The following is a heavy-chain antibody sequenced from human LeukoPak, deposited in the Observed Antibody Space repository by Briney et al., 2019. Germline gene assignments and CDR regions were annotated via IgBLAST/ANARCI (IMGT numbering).Heavy chain of an antibody. D-gene: IGHD3-22*01. Sequence: GRSLRLSCAASGFTFSNYAVHWVRQTLGKGPEWVGIISHDGVNKYYADSVKGRFTISRDNSENTAYLQMNSLRPKDTAVYSCARGTPGDPTYYYDSSGYSVDYWGQGTVVTVSS. V-gene: IGHV3-30*01. CDR1: GFTFSNYA. CDR2: ISHDGVNK. CDR3: ARGTPGDPTYYYDSSGYSVDY. J-gene: IGHJ4*02.